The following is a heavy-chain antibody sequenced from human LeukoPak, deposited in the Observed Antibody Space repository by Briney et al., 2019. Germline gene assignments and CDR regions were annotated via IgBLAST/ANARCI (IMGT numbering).Heavy chain of an antibody. CDR1: GGSISSGDYY. V-gene: IGHV4-30-4*01. CDR2: IYYSGST. CDR3: ARGRDYGDYTHFDAFDI. Sequence: PSETLSLTCTASGGSISSGDYYWSWIRQPPGKGLEWIGYIYYSGSTYYNPSLKSRVTISVDTSKNQFPLKLSSVTAADTAVYYCARGRDYGDYTHFDAFDIWGQGTMVTVSS. D-gene: IGHD4-17*01. J-gene: IGHJ3*02.